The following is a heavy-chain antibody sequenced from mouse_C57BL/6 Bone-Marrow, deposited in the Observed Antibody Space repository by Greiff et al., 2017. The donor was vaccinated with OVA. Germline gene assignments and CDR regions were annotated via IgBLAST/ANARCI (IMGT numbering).Heavy chain of an antibody. CDR1: GYTFTNYW. CDR2: IYPGGGYT. V-gene: IGHV1-63*01. J-gene: IGHJ2*01. Sequence: VKLMESGAELVRPGTSVKMSCKASGYTFTNYWIGWAKQRPGHGLEWIGDIYPGGGYTNYNEKFKGKATLTADKSSSTAYMQFSSLTSEDSAIYYCAREGGGPLRYFDYWGQGTTLTVSS. CDR3: AREGGGPLRYFDY.